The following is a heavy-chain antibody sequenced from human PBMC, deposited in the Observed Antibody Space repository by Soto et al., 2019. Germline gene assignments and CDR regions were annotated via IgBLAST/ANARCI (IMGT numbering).Heavy chain of an antibody. V-gene: IGHV4-4*07. CDR2: IYTSGST. Sequence: SETLSLTCTVSGGSISSHYWSWIRQPAGKGLEWIGRIYTSGSTNYNPSLKSRVTMSVDTSKNQFSLKLSSVTAADTAVYYCARERRDGYNHRYYYGMDVWGQGTTVTVSS. CDR3: ARERRDGYNHRYYYGMDV. CDR1: GGSISSHY. D-gene: IGHD5-12*01. J-gene: IGHJ6*02.